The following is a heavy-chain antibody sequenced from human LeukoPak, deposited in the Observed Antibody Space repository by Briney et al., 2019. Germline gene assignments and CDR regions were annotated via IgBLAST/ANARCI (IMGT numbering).Heavy chain of an antibody. D-gene: IGHD3-22*01. V-gene: IGHV3-72*01. J-gene: IGHJ4*02. CDR1: GFTFSDHY. CDR3: TRDFDSSGYHGLDD. CDR2: IRKKTNSYST. Sequence: GGSSRLSCAASGFTFSDHYMDWVRQAPGKGLEWVARIRKKTNSYSTEYAASVKGRFTISRDDSQNSLYLQMNSLRTEDTAVYYCTRDFDSSGYHGLDDWGQGTLVTVPS.